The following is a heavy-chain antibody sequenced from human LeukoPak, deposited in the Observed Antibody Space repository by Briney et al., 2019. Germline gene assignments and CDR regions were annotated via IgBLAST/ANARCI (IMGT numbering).Heavy chain of an antibody. CDR2: ISSSSSYI. J-gene: IGHJ3*02. CDR1: GFTFSSYS. CDR3: SRVSLNDAFDI. V-gene: IGHV3-21*01. Sequence: GGSLRLSCAASGFTFSSYSMNWVRQAPGKGLEWVSSISSSSSYIYYADSVKGRFTISRDNAKNLLYLQMNSLRAEDTAVYYCSRVSLNDAFDIWGQGTMVTVSS.